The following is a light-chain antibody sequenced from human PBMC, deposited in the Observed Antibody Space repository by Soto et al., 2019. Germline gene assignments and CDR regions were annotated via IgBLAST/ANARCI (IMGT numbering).Light chain of an antibody. J-gene: IGLJ2*01. CDR3: TSYAGSNKLI. Sequence: QSALTQPPSASGSPGQSVTISCTGTSRDVGGYNYVSWYQQHPGKAPKLMIYEVSNRPSGVPDRFSGSKSGNTASLTVSGLQAEDEADYYCTSYAGSNKLIFGGGTKLTVL. V-gene: IGLV2-8*01. CDR2: EVS. CDR1: SRDVGGYNY.